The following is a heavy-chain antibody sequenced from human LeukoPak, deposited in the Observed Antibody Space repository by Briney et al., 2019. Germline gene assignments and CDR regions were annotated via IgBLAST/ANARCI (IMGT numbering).Heavy chain of an antibody. CDR3: TRAEFSNSFDD. J-gene: IGHJ4*02. Sequence: PGGSLRLSCAASGFTVISNYMSWVRQTPGGSLEWVAFIYSGGSTYYAESAEGRFTISRDGSKNTLYLEMTSLRVDDTAVYYCTRAEFSNSFDDWGQGTLVIVSS. D-gene: IGHD6-6*01. V-gene: IGHV3-53*01. CDR2: IYSGGST. CDR1: GFTVISNY.